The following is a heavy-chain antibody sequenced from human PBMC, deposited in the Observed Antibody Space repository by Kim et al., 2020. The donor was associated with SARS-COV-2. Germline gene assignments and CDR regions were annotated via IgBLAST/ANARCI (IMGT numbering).Heavy chain of an antibody. D-gene: IGHD4-17*01. CDR2: IIPILGIA. CDR1: GGTFSSYA. V-gene: IGHV1-69*04. CDR3: AREQHDYGDYYGMDV. Sequence: SVKVSCKASGGTFSSYAISWVRQAPGQGLEWMGRIIPILGIANYAQKFQGRVTITADKSTSTAYMELSSLRSEDTAVYYCAREQHDYGDYYGMDVWGQGTTVTVSS. J-gene: IGHJ6*02.